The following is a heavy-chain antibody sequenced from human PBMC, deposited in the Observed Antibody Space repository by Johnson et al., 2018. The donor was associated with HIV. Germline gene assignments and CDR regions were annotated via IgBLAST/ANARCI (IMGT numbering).Heavy chain of an antibody. Sequence: VQLVESGGGLVQPGGSLRLSCEASGFTFANYGMHWVRQAPGKGLEWVAFTAHDESITHYADSVKGRFTISRDNSKNTLYLQMNSLGAEDTDVYYCAKARGIVGATGAFDIWGQGTMVTVSS. J-gene: IGHJ3*02. CDR1: GFTFANYG. CDR2: TAHDESIT. D-gene: IGHD1-26*01. V-gene: IGHV3-30*02. CDR3: AKARGIVGATGAFDI.